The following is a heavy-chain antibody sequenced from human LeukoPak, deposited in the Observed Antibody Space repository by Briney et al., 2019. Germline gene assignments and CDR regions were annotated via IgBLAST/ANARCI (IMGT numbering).Heavy chain of an antibody. CDR2: ISYSGFT. CDR3: ARAARDFWSGYHIDY. CDR1: GGSISSYQ. Sequence: SETLSLTCTVSGGSISSYQWSWIRQPPGKGLEWIGYISYSGFTNYNPSLKSRVTISLDTSKNQFSLKLTSVTAADTAVYYCARAARDFWSGYHIDYWGQGTLVTVSS. D-gene: IGHD3-3*01. J-gene: IGHJ4*02. V-gene: IGHV4-59*12.